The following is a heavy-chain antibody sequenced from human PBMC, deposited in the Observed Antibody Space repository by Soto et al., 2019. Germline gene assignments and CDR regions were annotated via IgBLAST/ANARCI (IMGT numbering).Heavy chain of an antibody. CDR3: ARDIRRKYYYDSSGHET. V-gene: IGHV1-18*01. CDR2: ISPYNSNT. Sequence: ASVKVSCKASGYTFNTYGISWVRQAPGQGLEWMGWISPYNSNTNYAQKFHGRVTMTTDTSTSTAYMELRSLRSDDTAVYYCARDIRRKYYYDSSGHETWGQGTLVTVSS. CDR1: GYTFNTYG. J-gene: IGHJ5*02. D-gene: IGHD3-22*01.